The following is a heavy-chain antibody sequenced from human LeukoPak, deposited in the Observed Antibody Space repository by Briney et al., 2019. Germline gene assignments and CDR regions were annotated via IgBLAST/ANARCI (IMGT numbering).Heavy chain of an antibody. CDR1: GYTFTNNF. CDR3: ARDNSLRDTAWWFDP. D-gene: IGHD5-24*01. CDR2: INPSGDNT. J-gene: IGHJ5*02. Sequence: HRASVTVSCKASGYTFTNNFMHWVRQAPGQGLEWIGLINPSGDNTWYAQKFQGRVTMTRDMATSTDYLEVSSLRSEDTAVYYCARDNSLRDTAWWFDPWGQGTLVTVSS. V-gene: IGHV1-46*01.